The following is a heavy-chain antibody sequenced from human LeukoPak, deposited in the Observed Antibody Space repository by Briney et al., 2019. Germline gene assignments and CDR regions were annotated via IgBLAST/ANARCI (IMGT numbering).Heavy chain of an antibody. CDR2: INGDESST. CDR1: AFTFNTYW. Sequence: GGSLRLSCAASAFTFNTYWMHWVRQVPGRGLEWVSRINGDESSTNYADSVKGRFTISRDNSKNTLYLQMNSLRAEDTAVYYCAKDTDIAAAGPEYFQHWGQGTLVTVSS. V-gene: IGHV3-74*01. D-gene: IGHD6-13*01. CDR3: AKDTDIAAAGPEYFQH. J-gene: IGHJ1*01.